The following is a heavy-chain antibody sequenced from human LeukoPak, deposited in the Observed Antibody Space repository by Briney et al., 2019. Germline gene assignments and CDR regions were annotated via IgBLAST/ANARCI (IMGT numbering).Heavy chain of an antibody. CDR2: INQGGSEK. CDR3: ARDSGAFSNYVNVY. J-gene: IGHJ4*02. D-gene: IGHD4-11*01. Sequence: GGSLRLSCAASGFTFSSSWMSWVRQAPGKGLEWVANINQGGSEKYYVDSVKGRFTISRDNAKNSLYLQMNSLRAEDTAVYFCARDSGAFSNYVNVYWGQGTLVSVSS. CDR1: GFTFSSSW. V-gene: IGHV3-7*01.